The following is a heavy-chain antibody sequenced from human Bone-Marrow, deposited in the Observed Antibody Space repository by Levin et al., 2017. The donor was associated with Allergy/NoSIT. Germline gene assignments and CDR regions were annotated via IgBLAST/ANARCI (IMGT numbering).Heavy chain of an antibody. Sequence: GESLKISCKASGYTFTSYDINWVRQATGQGLEWMGWMNPNSGNTGYAQKFQGRVTMTRNTSISTAYMELSSLRSEDTAVYYCAREMLGYGSRGGYYGMDVWGQGTTVTVSS. J-gene: IGHJ6*02. CDR3: AREMLGYGSRGGYYGMDV. V-gene: IGHV1-8*01. D-gene: IGHD5-12*01. CDR2: MNPNSGNT. CDR1: GYTFTSYD.